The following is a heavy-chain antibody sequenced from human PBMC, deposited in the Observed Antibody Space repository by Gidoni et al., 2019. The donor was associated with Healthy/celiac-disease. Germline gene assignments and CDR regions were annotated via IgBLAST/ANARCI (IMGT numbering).Heavy chain of an antibody. Sequence: EVQLVESGGGLVQPGGSLRLSCAASGFTFSSYSMNWVRQAPGKGLEWVSYISSSSSTIYYADSVKGRFTISRDNAKNSLYLQMNSLRAEDTAVYYCVTGGNSWEYGMDVWGQGTTVTVSS. V-gene: IGHV3-48*01. D-gene: IGHD2-8*02. CDR2: ISSSSSTI. J-gene: IGHJ6*02. CDR1: GFTFSSYS. CDR3: VTGGNSWEYGMDV.